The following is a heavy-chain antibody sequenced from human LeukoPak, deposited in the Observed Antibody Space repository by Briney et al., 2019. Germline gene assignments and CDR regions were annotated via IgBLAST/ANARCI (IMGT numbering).Heavy chain of an antibody. CDR2: ISHSGST. V-gene: IGHV4-34*01. J-gene: IGHJ4*02. CDR1: GGSFSGYY. D-gene: IGHD5-18*01. CDR3: AILTNGYGYFDY. Sequence: SETLSLTCAVYGGSFSGYYWSWIRQPPGKGLEWIGEISHSGSTNYNPSLERRVTISVDTSKNQFSLKLTSVTAADTAVYYCAILTNGYGYFDYWGQGTLVTVSS.